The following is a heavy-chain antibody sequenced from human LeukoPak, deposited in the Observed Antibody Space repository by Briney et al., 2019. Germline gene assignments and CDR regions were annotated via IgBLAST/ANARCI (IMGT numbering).Heavy chain of an antibody. D-gene: IGHD3-16*02. V-gene: IGHV4-39*07. J-gene: IGHJ3*02. CDR2: MYYSGST. Sequence: PSETLSLTCTVSGGSISSSSYYWGWSRQPPGRGREWIGRMYYSGSTYNNPSLKSRLTISGDTYKNQFSLKLSSVTAADTAVYYCARVKYYDYVWASYRLSAFDIWGQGTMVTVSS. CDR1: GGSISSSSYY. CDR3: ARVKYYDYVWASYRLSAFDI.